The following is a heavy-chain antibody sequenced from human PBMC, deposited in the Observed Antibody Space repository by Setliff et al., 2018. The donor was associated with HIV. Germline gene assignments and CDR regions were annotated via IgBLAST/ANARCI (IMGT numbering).Heavy chain of an antibody. Sequence: QTGGSLRLSCAASGFNFSNYAMHWVRQAPGKGLEYLSAISTTGSNTHYADSVKGRFTISRDNSKSTLYLQLGGLRAEDVALYYCAKEGITGAGAHNRYFDYRGQGALVTVSS. D-gene: IGHD1-20*01. V-gene: IGHV3-64*02. CDR3: AKEGITGAGAHNRYFDY. CDR1: GFNFSNYA. CDR2: ISTTGSNT. J-gene: IGHJ4*02.